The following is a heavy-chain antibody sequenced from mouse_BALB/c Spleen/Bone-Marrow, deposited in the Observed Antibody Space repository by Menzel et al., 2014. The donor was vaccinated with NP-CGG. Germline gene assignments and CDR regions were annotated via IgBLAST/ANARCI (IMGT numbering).Heavy chain of an antibody. V-gene: IGHV1-84*02. D-gene: IGHD1-1*01. Sequence: VQLQQSGPELVKPGASVKISCKASGYTFTDYCINWVKQKPGQGLEWIGWICPGSGNTQYNEKFKGKATLTVDTSSNTAYMQLSSLTSEGTAGYFCARPPYYYGSRPYWYFDVWGAGTTVTVSS. CDR2: ICPGSGNT. J-gene: IGHJ1*01. CDR3: ARPPYYYGSRPYWYFDV. CDR1: GYTFTDYC.